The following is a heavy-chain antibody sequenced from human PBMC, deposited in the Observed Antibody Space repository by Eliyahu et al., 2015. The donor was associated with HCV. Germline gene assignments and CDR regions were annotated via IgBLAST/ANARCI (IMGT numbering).Heavy chain of an antibody. CDR2: MNPHSGNT. Sequence: QVQLVQSXAEVKXPGASXKVSCKASXYXFTSYDINWVRXATGQGLEWMGWMNPHSGNTGYAQKFQGRVTMTRNTSISTAYMELSSLRSEDTAVYYCARGRGNRGYRGFDPWGQGTLVTVSS. CDR1: XYXFTSYD. V-gene: IGHV1-8*01. J-gene: IGHJ5*02. D-gene: IGHD3-22*01. CDR3: ARGRGNRGYRGFDP.